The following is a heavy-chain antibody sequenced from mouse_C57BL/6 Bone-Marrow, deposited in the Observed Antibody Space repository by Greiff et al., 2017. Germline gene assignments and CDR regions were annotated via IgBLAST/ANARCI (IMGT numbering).Heavy chain of an antibody. CDR2: IFPGSGST. CDR3: ESFYYDYDVGFAY. J-gene: IGHJ3*01. Sequence: VQLQQSGPELVKPGASVKISCKASGYTFTDYYINWVKQRPGQGLEWIGWIFPGSGSTYYNEKFKGKAPLTVDKSSSTAYMLLSSLTSEDSAVYFGESFYYDYDVGFAYWGQGTLVTVSA. D-gene: IGHD2-4*01. CDR1: GYTFTDYY. V-gene: IGHV1-75*01.